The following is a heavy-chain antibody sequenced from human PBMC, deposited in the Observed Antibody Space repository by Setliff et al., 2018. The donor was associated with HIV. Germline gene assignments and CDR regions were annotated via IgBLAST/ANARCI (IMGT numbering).Heavy chain of an antibody. D-gene: IGHD3-16*02. V-gene: IGHV7-4-1*02. CDR1: GYSFSNYA. CDR3: AREFLLGDLSFPAN. Sequence: ASVKVSCKASGYSFSNYAMNWVRQAPGQGLEWMGWININTGNPTYAQDFTGRFVFSLDTSVNTAYLEISGLKIEDTAVYFCAREFLLGDLSFPANWGQGTLVTVSS. CDR2: ININTGNP. J-gene: IGHJ4*02.